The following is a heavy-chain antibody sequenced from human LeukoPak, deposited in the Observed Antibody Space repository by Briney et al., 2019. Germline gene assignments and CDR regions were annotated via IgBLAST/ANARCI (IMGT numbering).Heavy chain of an antibody. J-gene: IGHJ4*02. D-gene: IGHD3-22*01. CDR3: ARDLRRSYDNGRNYYFDY. CDR2: FYHSGST. Sequence: PSETLSLTCTVSGGSISSSSYYWGWIRQPPGKGLEWIGSFYHSGSTYYNPSLTSRVTFSVDTSKNQFSLKLSSVTAADTAVYYCARDLRRSYDNGRNYYFDYWGQGTLVTVSS. CDR1: GGSISSSSYY. V-gene: IGHV4-39*07.